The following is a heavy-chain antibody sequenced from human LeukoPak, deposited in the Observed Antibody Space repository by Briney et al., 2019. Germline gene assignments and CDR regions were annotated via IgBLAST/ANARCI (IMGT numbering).Heavy chain of an antibody. V-gene: IGHV1-2*02. J-gene: IGHJ4*02. CDR2: INPNSGGT. Sequence: ASVKVSCKASGYTFTSYGISWVRQAPGQGLEWMGWINPNSGGTNYAQKFQGRVTMTRDTSISTAYMELSRLRSDDTAVYYCARAGDSYYYDSSGYYGSDYWGQGTLVTVSS. D-gene: IGHD3-22*01. CDR1: GYTFTSYG. CDR3: ARAGDSYYYDSSGYYGSDY.